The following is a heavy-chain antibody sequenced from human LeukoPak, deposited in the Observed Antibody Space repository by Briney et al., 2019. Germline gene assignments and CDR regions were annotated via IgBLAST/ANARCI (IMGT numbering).Heavy chain of an antibody. J-gene: IGHJ2*01. D-gene: IGHD3-3*01. CDR2: ISSSSSYI. V-gene: IGHV3-21*01. CDR1: GFTFSSYS. Sequence: GGSLRLSCAASGFTFSSYSMNWVRQAPGKGLEWVSSISSSSSYIYYADSVKGRFTISRDNAKNSLYLQMNSLRAEDTAVYYCARAYYDFWGGSYWYFDLWGRGTLVTVSS. CDR3: ARAYYDFWGGSYWYFDL.